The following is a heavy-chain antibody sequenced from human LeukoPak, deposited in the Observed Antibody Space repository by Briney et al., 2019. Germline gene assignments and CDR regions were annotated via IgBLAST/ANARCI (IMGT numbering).Heavy chain of an antibody. Sequence: PSETLSLTCTVSGGSISFYYWSWIRQPAGKGLEWIGRIYTSGSTNYNPSLKSRVTMSVDMSKNQFSLKLSSVTAADTGVYYCARGGSSWTFDYWGQGTLVTVSS. CDR3: ARGGSSWTFDY. D-gene: IGHD6-13*01. CDR1: GGSISFYY. CDR2: IYTSGST. J-gene: IGHJ4*02. V-gene: IGHV4-4*07.